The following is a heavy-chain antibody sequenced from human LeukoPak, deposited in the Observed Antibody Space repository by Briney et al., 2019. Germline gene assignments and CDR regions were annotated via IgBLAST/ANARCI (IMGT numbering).Heavy chain of an antibody. V-gene: IGHV3-48*03. Sequence: GGSLRLSCAASGFTFSSYEMNWVRQAPGKGLEWVSYFSSSGSTIYYADSVKGRFTISRDNAKNSLYLQMNSLRAEDTAVYYCARGGAIGYSYGYNWFDPWGQGTLVTVSS. CDR3: ARGGAIGYSYGYNWFDP. J-gene: IGHJ5*02. CDR1: GFTFSSYE. CDR2: FSSSGSTI. D-gene: IGHD5-18*01.